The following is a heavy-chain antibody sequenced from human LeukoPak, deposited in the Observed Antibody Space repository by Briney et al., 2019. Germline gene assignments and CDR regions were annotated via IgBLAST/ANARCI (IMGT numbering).Heavy chain of an antibody. CDR1: GGSFSGYY. CDR2: INHSGST. D-gene: IGHD5-12*01. V-gene: IGHV4-34*01. J-gene: IGHJ5*02. Sequence: SETLSLTCAVYGGSFSGYYWSWIRQPPGKGLEWIGEINHSGSTNYNPSLKSRVTISVDTSKNQFSLKLSSVTAADTAVYYCARAGGCDKYNWFDPWGQGTLVTVSS. CDR3: ARAGGCDKYNWFDP.